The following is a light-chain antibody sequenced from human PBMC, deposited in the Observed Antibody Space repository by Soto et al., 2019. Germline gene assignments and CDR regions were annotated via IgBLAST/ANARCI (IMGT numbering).Light chain of an antibody. J-gene: IGKJ3*01. CDR1: KCVSSSY. V-gene: IGKV3-20*01. Sequence: EIVLTQSPGTLSLSPAERATLSCRASKCVSSSYLAWYQQKPGQAPRLLIYGASSRATGIPGRFSGSGSGTDFTLTISRLEPEDFAVYYCQQYGRSPFTFGPGTKVDIK. CDR3: QQYGRSPFT. CDR2: GAS.